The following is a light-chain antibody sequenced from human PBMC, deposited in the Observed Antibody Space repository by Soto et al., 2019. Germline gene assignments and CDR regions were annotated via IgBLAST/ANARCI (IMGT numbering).Light chain of an antibody. Sequence: DIVLTQSPATRSASPGERVTLSCRASQSVGRYLAWYQQTPGQAPRLLIYDATYRVTGIPARFSGSGSGTDFTLSISSLQNEDFAVYYCQHRSGWLRTFGQGTKVDIK. CDR3: QHRSGWLRT. J-gene: IGKJ1*01. V-gene: IGKV3-11*01. CDR1: QSVGRY. CDR2: DAT.